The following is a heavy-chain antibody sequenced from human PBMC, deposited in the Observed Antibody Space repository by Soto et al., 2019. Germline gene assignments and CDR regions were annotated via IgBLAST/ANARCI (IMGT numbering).Heavy chain of an antibody. CDR2: IIPIFGTA. V-gene: IGHV1-69*13. Sequence: SVKVSCKASGGTFSSYAISWVRQAPGQGLEWMGGIIPIFGTATYAQKFQGRVTITADESTSTAYMELSSLRSEDTAVYYCARAPGYISGATGYFDYWGHGTLVTVSS. J-gene: IGHJ4*01. CDR1: GGTFSSYA. CDR3: ARAPGYISGATGYFDY. D-gene: IGHD6-19*01.